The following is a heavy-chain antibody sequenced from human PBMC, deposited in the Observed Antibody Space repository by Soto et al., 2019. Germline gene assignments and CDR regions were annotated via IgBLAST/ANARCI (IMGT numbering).Heavy chain of an antibody. CDR1: GFTFISYA. CDR2: ISGSGGGT. J-gene: IGHJ6*02. Sequence: XGSRRLSCAASGFTFISYAMSWVRQAPGKGLDWVSAISGSGGGTYYADSVKGRFTISRDNSKKTLYLQMNSLRAEDTAVYYCAKGGGSSGWYVRYYYYGMDVWGQGTTSTVSS. V-gene: IGHV3-23*01. CDR3: AKGGGSSGWYVRYYYYGMDV. D-gene: IGHD6-19*01.